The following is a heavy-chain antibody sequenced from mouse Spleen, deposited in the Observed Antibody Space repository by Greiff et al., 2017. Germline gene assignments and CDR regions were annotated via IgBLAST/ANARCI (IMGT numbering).Heavy chain of an antibody. CDR3: ARENYYGSSLGWYAMDY. CDR2: INPNYGTT. D-gene: IGHD1-1*01. J-gene: IGHJ4*01. Sequence: EVQRVESGPELVKPGASVKISCKASGYSFTDYNMNWVKQSNGKSLEWIGVINPNYGTTSYNQKFKGKATLTVDQSSSTAYMQLNSLTSEDSAVYYCARENYYGSSLGWYAMDYWGQGTSVTVSS. CDR1: GYSFTDYN. V-gene: IGHV1-39*01.